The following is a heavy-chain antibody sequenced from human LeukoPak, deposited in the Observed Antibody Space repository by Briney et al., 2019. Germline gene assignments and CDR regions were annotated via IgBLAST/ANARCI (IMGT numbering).Heavy chain of an antibody. CDR3: ARGAYYYDSSTYLSDVAY. CDR1: GYTFTSYY. V-gene: IGHV1-46*01. Sequence: ASVKVSCKASGYTFTSYYVHWMRQAPGQGLEWMGIINPSGGSTNYAQKFQGRVSMTRDTSTGTVYMDLSSLRAEDTAVYYCARGAYYYDSSTYLSDVAYWGQGTLVTVSS. CDR2: INPSGGST. J-gene: IGHJ4*02. D-gene: IGHD3-22*01.